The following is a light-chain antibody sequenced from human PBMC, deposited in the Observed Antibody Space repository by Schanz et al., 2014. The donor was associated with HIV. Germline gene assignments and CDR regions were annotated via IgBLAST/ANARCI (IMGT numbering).Light chain of an antibody. CDR1: SSNIGSNT. J-gene: IGLJ3*02. V-gene: IGLV1-44*01. CDR3: ATWDDSLSGV. Sequence: QSVLTQPPSASGTPGQRVTISCSGSSSNIGSNTVNWYQHLPGSAPQLLIYSDNQRPSRVPDRFFGSKSGNSASLAISGLRSEDEAHYYCATWDDSLSGVFGGETKLTVL. CDR2: SDN.